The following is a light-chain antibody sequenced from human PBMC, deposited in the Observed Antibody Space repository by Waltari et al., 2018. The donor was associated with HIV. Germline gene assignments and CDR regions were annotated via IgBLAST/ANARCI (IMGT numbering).Light chain of an antibody. CDR2: AAS. CDR1: QSISTW. CDR3: QQYNTYSWT. Sequence: DIQMTQSPSPLSASIGERVSITCRASQSISTWLAWYQPKPGKAPELLIYAASSLDSGVPSRFSGSGSGTEFTLTISSLQPDDFATYYCQQYNTYSWTFGQGTKVEIK. J-gene: IGKJ1*01. V-gene: IGKV1-5*03.